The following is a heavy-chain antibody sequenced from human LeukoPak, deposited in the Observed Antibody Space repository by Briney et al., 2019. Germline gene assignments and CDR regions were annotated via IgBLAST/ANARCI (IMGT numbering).Heavy chain of an antibody. CDR3: ARGICGGDCLYLFDP. V-gene: IGHV1-3*01. Sequence: ASVKVSCKASGYTFTSYAMHWVRQAPGQRLEWMGWINAGNGNTKYSQKFQGRVTITRDTSASTAYMELSSLRSEDTAVYYCARGICGGDCLYLFDPWGQGTLVTVSS. CDR2: INAGNGNT. CDR1: GYTFTSYA. J-gene: IGHJ5*02. D-gene: IGHD2-21*02.